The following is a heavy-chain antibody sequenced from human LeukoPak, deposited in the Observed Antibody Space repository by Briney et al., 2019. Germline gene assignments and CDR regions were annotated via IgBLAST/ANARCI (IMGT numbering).Heavy chain of an antibody. Sequence: GGSLRLSCAASRFTFSNYWVSWVRQAPGKGLDWVANIKQDGSEKYYVDSVKGRLTISRDNAKNSLYLQMNSLRAEDTAVYYCARGLDTTYYYYYYMDVWGKGTTVTVSS. V-gene: IGHV3-7*01. CDR3: ARGLDTTYYYYYYMDV. CDR1: RFTFSNYW. D-gene: IGHD5-18*01. J-gene: IGHJ6*03. CDR2: IKQDGSEK.